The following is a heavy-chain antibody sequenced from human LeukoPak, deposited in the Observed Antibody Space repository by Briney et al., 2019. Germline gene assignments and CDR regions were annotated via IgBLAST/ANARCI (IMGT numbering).Heavy chain of an antibody. CDR3: TRCSRDADILIC. Sequence: PETLSLTCTVSGGSLISYYWSSIRQPPRKGLECIGYIYSSGGATYNPSLKSRVTISVYTPKNPFSLKLDSVTAADTAPYSSTRCSRDADILICWGGETLVVVSS. CDR1: GGSLISYY. V-gene: IGHV4-4*09. J-gene: IGHJ4*02. D-gene: IGHD5-24*01. CDR2: IYSSGGA.